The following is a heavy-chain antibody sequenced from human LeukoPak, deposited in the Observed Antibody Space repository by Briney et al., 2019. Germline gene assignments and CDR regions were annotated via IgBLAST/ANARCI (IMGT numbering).Heavy chain of an antibody. CDR1: GVSISTYY. V-gene: IGHV4-59*01. CDR3: ARTGYSSGGYFDY. Sequence: SGTLSLTCAVSGVSISTYYLSWVGQPPGKGLEWIGYIHFSGNTNYNPSLKSRATISLDTSKIQFSLKLSSVTAADTAVYYCARTGYSSGGYFDYWGQGTLVTVSS. J-gene: IGHJ4*02. D-gene: IGHD6-19*01. CDR2: IHFSGNT.